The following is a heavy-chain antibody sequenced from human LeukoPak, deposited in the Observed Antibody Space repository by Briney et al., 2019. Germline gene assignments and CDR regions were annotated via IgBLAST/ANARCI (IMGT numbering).Heavy chain of an antibody. J-gene: IGHJ4*02. CDR3: ARGQYYYDSSGYCDY. D-gene: IGHD3-22*01. Sequence: SETLSLTCAVYGGSFSGYYWSWIRQPPGKGLEWIGEINHSGSTNYNPSLESRVTISVDTSKNQFSLKLSSVTAADTAVYYCARGQYYYDSSGYCDYWGQGTLVTVSS. CDR2: INHSGST. V-gene: IGHV4-34*01. CDR1: GGSFSGYY.